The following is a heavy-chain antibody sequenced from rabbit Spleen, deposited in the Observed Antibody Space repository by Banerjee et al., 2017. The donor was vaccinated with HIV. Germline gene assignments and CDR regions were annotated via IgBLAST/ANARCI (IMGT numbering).Heavy chain of an antibody. CDR3: ARLGHADYPYAYGLKL. CDR1: GFSFSGSHY. D-gene: IGHD6-1*01. Sequence: QSLEESGGDLVKSGASLTLTCTASGFSFSGSHYMCWVRQAPGKGLEWIACIYAGSSGSTYYASWAKGRFTISKTSSTTVTLQMTSLTAADTATYFCARLGHADYPYAYGLKLWGPGTLVTVS. CDR2: IYAGSSGST. J-gene: IGHJ4*01. V-gene: IGHV1S40*01.